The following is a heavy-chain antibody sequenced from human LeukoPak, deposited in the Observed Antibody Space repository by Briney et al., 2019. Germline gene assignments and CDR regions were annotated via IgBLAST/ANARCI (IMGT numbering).Heavy chain of an antibody. Sequence: PSETLSLTCAVYGGSFSGYYWSWIRQPPGKGLEWIGEINHSGSTNYNPSLKSRVTILVDTSKNQFSLKLSSVTAADTAVYYCARISSGSYSRSFDYWGQGTLVTVSS. J-gene: IGHJ4*02. CDR1: GGSFSGYY. V-gene: IGHV4-34*01. D-gene: IGHD1-26*01. CDR3: ARISSGSYSRSFDY. CDR2: INHSGST.